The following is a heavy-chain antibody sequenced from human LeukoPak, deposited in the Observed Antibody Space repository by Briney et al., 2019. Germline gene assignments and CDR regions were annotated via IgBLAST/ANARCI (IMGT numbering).Heavy chain of an antibody. V-gene: IGHV1-2*04. D-gene: IGHD3-10*01. CDR2: INPNSGGT. CDR1: GYTFTRYY. Sequence: GASLKVSCKASGYTFTRYYMHWVRQAPGQRLECRGWINPNSGGTNYAQKFQGWVTMTRDTSISTAYMELSRLRSDDTAVYYCARAGGDHGSWFDPWGQGTLVTVSS. J-gene: IGHJ5*02. CDR3: ARAGGDHGSWFDP.